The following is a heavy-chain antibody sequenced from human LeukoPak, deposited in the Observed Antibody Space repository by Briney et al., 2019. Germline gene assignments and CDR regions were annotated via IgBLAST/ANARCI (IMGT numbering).Heavy chain of an antibody. CDR1: GGSISSYY. V-gene: IGHV4-59*01. D-gene: IGHD4-17*01. CDR3: ARAWNYGDYAGFDY. J-gene: IGHJ4*02. CDR2: IYYSGST. Sequence: SEILSLTCTVSGGSISSYYWSWIRQPPGKGLEWIGYIYYSGSTNYNPTLKSRVTISVDTSKNQFSLKLSSVTAADTAVYYCARAWNYGDYAGFDYWGQGTLVTVSS.